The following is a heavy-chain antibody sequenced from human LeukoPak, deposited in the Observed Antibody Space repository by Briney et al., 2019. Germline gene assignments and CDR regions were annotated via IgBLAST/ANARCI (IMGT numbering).Heavy chain of an antibody. CDR1: GFTFSDYY. CDR3: AKYTALVTTDY. CDR2: ISSSGSTI. Sequence: PGGSLRLSCAASGFTFSDYYMSWIRQAPGKGLEWVSYISSSGSTIYYADSVKGRFTISRDNSKNTLYLQMNSLRAEDTAVYYCAKYTALVTTDYWGQGTLVTVSS. D-gene: IGHD5-18*01. V-gene: IGHV3-11*01. J-gene: IGHJ4*02.